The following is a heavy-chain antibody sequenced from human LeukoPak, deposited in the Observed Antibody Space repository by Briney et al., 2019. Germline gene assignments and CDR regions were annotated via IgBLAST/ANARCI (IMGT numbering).Heavy chain of an antibody. CDR2: INHSGST. V-gene: IGHV4-34*01. CDR1: GGSFSGYY. D-gene: IGHD4-17*01. J-gene: IGHJ4*02. CDR3: AGGRTTVTTSDY. Sequence: SETLSLTCAVYGGSFSGYYWSWIRQPPGKGLEWIGEINHSGSTNYNPSLKSRVTISVDTSKNQFSLKLSSVTAADTAVYYCAGGRTTVTTSDYWGQGTLVTGSS.